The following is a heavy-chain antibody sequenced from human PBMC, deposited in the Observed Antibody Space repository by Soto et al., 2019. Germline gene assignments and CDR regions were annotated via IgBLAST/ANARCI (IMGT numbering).Heavy chain of an antibody. Sequence: GGSLRLSCAASGFTFSSYSMNWVRQAPGKGLEWVSYISSSSSTIYYADSVKGRFTISRDNAKNSLYLQMNSLRAEDTAVYYCARDSLLNIVATTTAPRNAFDIWGQGTMVTVSS. J-gene: IGHJ3*02. V-gene: IGHV3-48*01. CDR2: ISSSSSTI. CDR3: ARDSLLNIVATTTAPRNAFDI. D-gene: IGHD5-12*01. CDR1: GFTFSSYS.